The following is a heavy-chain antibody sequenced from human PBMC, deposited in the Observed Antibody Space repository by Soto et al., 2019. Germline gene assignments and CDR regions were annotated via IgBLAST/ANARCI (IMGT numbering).Heavy chain of an antibody. Sequence: TGGSLRLSCSASGCIFSSSAMNWVRQAPGKGLEWVSAISGSGGSIYYADSVKGRFTISRDNSKTTLYLQMDSLRAEDTAVYYCAKGGGDSLRYGMDVWGQGTTVTVSS. D-gene: IGHD2-21*02. J-gene: IGHJ6*02. CDR2: ISGSGGSI. CDR1: GCIFSSSA. CDR3: AKGGGDSLRYGMDV. V-gene: IGHV3-23*01.